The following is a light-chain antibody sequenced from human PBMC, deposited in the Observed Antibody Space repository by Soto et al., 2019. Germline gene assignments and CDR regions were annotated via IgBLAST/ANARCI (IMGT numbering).Light chain of an antibody. CDR1: QSISSW. CDR3: QQSYNAPYT. J-gene: IGKJ3*01. V-gene: IGKV1-39*01. Sequence: DIPMTKCPSPLSSSVGDSVSITSLASQSISSWLAWFQQKPGKAPKLLIYAASSLRSGVPSRFSGSGSGTEFTLTISSLQPEDFATYFCQQSYNAPYTFGPGTKVDIK. CDR2: AAS.